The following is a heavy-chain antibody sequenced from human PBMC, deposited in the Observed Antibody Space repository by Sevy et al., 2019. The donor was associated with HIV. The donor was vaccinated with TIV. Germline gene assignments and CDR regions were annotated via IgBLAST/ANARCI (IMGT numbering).Heavy chain of an antibody. D-gene: IGHD6-13*01. J-gene: IGHJ4*02. Sequence: GGSLRLSGAASGFTFSGYALTGFRQAPGRGLEWASAISGSGGSTYYADSVKGRLTISRDNSKNTLYLQMNSLRAEDTAVYYCAKATGPIAPFDYWGQGTLVTVSS. CDR2: ISGSGGST. CDR3: AKATGPIAPFDY. V-gene: IGHV3-23*01. CDR1: GFTFSGYA.